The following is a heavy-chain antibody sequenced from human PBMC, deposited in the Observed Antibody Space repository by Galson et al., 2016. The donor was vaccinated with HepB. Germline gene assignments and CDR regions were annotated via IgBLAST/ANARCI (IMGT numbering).Heavy chain of an antibody. Sequence: SLRLSCAASVFTFSYYDMHWVRQAPGKGLEWVAFILSDGSNKYYADSVKGRFTISRDNSKNTLYLQMNSLRAEDTAVYYCAKDRRFPTAYYFDYWGQGTLVTVSS. CDR2: ILSDGSNK. CDR1: VFTFSYYD. J-gene: IGHJ4*02. D-gene: IGHD2-21*02. CDR3: AKDRRFPTAYYFDY. V-gene: IGHV3-30*18.